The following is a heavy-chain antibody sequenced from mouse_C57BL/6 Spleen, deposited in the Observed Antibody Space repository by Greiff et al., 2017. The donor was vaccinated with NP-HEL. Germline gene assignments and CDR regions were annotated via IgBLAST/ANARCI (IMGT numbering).Heavy chain of an antibody. V-gene: IGHV1-64*01. CDR3: ASTVVNYYAMDY. J-gene: IGHJ4*01. Sequence: QVQLQQPGAELVKPGASVKLSCKASGYTFTSYWMHWVKQRPGQGLEWIGRIDPANGNTKYAPKFQGKATITADTSSNTAYLQLSSLTSEDTAIYYCASTVVNYYAMDYWGQGTSVTVSS. CDR1: GYTFTSYW. D-gene: IGHD1-1*01. CDR2: IDPANGNT.